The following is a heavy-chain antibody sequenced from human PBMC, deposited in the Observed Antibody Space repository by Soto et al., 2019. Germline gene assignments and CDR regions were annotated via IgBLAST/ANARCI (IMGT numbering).Heavy chain of an antibody. V-gene: IGHV4-34*01. Sequence: SETLSLTCAVYGGSFSGYYWSWIRQPPGKGLEWIGEINHSGSTNYNPSLKSRVTISVDTSKNQFSLKLSSVTAEDTAVYYCARDPSIVLVPAATYYYYYYGMDVWGQGTTVTVSS. D-gene: IGHD2-2*01. J-gene: IGHJ6*02. CDR1: GGSFSGYY. CDR3: ARDPSIVLVPAATYYYYYYGMDV. CDR2: INHSGST.